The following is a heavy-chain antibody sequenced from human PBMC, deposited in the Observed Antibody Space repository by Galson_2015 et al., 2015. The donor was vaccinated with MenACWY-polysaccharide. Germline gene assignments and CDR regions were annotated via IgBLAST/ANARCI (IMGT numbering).Heavy chain of an antibody. D-gene: IGHD5-18*01. CDR2: INHSGST. J-gene: IGHJ6*02. CDR3: ARDVEDTAMAVGMDV. Sequence: SETLSLTCTVSGGSFSGYYWSWIRQPPGKGLEWIGEINHSGSTNYNPSLKSRVTISVDTSKNQFSLKLSSVTAADTAVYYCARDVEDTAMAVGMDVWGQGTTVTVSS. V-gene: IGHV4-34*01. CDR1: GGSFSGYY.